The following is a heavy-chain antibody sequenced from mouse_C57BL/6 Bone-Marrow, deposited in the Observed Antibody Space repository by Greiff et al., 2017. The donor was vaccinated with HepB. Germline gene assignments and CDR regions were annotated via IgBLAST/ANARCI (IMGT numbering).Heavy chain of an antibody. CDR2: IHPNSGST. J-gene: IGHJ1*03. V-gene: IGHV1-64*01. Sequence: QVQLKQPGAELVKPGASVKLSCKASGYTFTSYWMHWVKQRPGQGLEWIGMIHPNSGSTNYNEKFKSKATLTVDKSSSTAYMQLSSLTSEDSAVYYCARRGRWYFDVWGTGTTVTVSS. CDR1: GYTFTSYW. CDR3: ARRGRWYFDV.